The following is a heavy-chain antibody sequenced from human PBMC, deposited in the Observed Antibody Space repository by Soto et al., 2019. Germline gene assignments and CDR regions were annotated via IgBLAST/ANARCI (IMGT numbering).Heavy chain of an antibody. J-gene: IGHJ6*02. Sequence: VASVKVSCKASGYTFTSYGISWVRQASGQGLEWMGWVNPNSGGTNYAQKFQGRVTMTRDTSISTAYMELSRLRSDDTAVYYCARDRYSSSWYNYYYGMDVWGQGTTVTVSS. D-gene: IGHD6-13*01. CDR3: ARDRYSSSWYNYYYGMDV. CDR1: GYTFTSYG. CDR2: VNPNSGGT. V-gene: IGHV1-2*02.